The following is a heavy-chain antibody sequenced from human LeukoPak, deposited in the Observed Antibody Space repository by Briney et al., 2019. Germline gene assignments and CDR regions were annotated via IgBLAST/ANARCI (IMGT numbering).Heavy chain of an antibody. CDR2: INHSGST. Sequence: PSETLSLTCAVYGGSFSGYYWSWIRQPPGKGLEWIGEINHSGSTNYNPSLNSRVTISVDTSKNQFSLRLSSVTAADTAIYYCARAVSGRFDYWGQGTLVTVSS. D-gene: IGHD6-19*01. V-gene: IGHV4-34*01. CDR1: GGSFSGYY. J-gene: IGHJ4*02. CDR3: ARAVSGRFDY.